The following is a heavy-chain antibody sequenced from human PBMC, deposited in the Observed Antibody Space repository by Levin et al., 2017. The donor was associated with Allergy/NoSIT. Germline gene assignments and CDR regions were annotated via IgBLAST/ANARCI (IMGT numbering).Heavy chain of an antibody. J-gene: IGHJ6*03. V-gene: IGHV3-21*01. CDR3: ARVGGGDYYYYYLDV. CDR1: GFTFSTYS. Sequence: GGSLRLSCAASGFTFSTYSICWVRQAPGTGLEWVSVITSSSDYIYYADSVKGRFTISRDNAKNSLYLQMNSLRAEDTAMYYCARVGGGDYYYYYLDVWGKGTAVTVSS. D-gene: IGHD3-16*01. CDR2: ITSSSDYI.